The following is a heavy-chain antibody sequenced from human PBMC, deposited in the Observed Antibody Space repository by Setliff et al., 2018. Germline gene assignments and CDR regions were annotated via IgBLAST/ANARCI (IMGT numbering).Heavy chain of an antibody. CDR2: IRPHNGNT. Sequence: ASVKVSCKASGYTFTGYYMHWVRQAPGQGLEWMGWIRPHNGNTAYAQKFQDRVILTTDTSTTTVYMELRSLRSDDTAVYYCARGIYYFDIMGDPWGQGTLVTVSS. CDR1: GYTFTGYY. D-gene: IGHD3-22*01. J-gene: IGHJ5*02. V-gene: IGHV1-18*04. CDR3: ARGIYYFDIMGDP.